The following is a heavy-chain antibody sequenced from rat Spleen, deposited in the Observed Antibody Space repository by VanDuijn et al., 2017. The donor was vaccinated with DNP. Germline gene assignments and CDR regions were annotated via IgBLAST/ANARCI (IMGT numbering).Heavy chain of an antibody. J-gene: IGHJ2*01. CDR1: GFTFSDQY. D-gene: IGHD1-11*01. CDR3: TTDVYGPDY. V-gene: IGHV5-20*01. Sequence: EVQLVESGGGLVQPGNSLKLSCAASGFTFSDQYMAWVRQAPAKGLEWVAYIGSPAYAPYYGDSVKGRFTISRDNAKTSLYLQMDSLRYEDTATYYCTTDVYGPDYWGQGVMVTVSS. CDR2: IGSPAYAP.